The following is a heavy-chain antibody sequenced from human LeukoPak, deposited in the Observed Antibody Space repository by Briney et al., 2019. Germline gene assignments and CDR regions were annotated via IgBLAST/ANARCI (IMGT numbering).Heavy chain of an antibody. CDR3: ARGPYAYTSSATLGSYNWFDP. D-gene: IGHD2-2*02. J-gene: IGHJ5*02. CDR1: GYSFPNYW. CDR2: IYPGDSHT. Sequence: LGESLKISCQGSGYSFPNYWIGWVRQMPGKGLEWMGIIYPGDSHTRYSPSFQDQVTISVDNSISTAYLQWSSLKASDTAMYYCARGPYAYTSSATLGSYNWFDPWGQGSLVTVSS. V-gene: IGHV5-51*01.